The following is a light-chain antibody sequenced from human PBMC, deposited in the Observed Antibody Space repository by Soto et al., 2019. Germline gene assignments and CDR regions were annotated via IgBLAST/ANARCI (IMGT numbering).Light chain of an antibody. J-gene: IGKJ2*01. Sequence: EIVMTQSPATLSVSPGERATLSCRASQSVATNLAWYQQKPGQVPRLLIHSASTRATGVPARFSGSGSGTEFTHTISSLQSEDFAVYYCQQHNYWPSFGQGTKLEIK. CDR3: QQHNYWPS. CDR2: SAS. CDR1: QSVATN. V-gene: IGKV3-15*01.